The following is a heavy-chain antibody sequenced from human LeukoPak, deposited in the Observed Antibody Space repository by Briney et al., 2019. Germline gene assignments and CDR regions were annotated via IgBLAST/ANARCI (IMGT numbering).Heavy chain of an antibody. D-gene: IGHD3-10*01. J-gene: IGHJ3*02. V-gene: IGHV3-74*03. CDR1: GFGLRRYW. CDR3: ARVTGYTFDGSRNYWSDAFEM. CDR2: VNSDGSST. Sequence: GGSLRLSCAASGFGLRRYWMHWVRQAPGKGLVWVSRVNSDGSSTTYADSVRGRFSVSRDNAKNTLYLQMNSLRAEDTAVYYCARVTGYTFDGSRNYWSDAFEMWGQGTMVTVSS.